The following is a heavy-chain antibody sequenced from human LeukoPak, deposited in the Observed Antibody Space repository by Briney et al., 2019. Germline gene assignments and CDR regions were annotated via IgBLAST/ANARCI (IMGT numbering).Heavy chain of an antibody. CDR3: ARDRLNGLYFDY. CDR2: IYHSGST. Sequence: PSETLSLTCTVSGGSISSSSYYWGWIRQPPGKGLEWIGYIYHSGSTYYNPSLKSRVTISVDRSKNQFSLKLSSVTAADTAVYYCARDRLNGLYFDYWGQGTLVTVSS. V-gene: IGHV4-30-2*01. J-gene: IGHJ4*02. D-gene: IGHD1-1*01. CDR1: GGSISSSSYY.